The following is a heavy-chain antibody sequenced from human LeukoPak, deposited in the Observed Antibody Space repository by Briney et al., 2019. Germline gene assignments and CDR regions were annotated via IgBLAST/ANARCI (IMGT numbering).Heavy chain of an antibody. V-gene: IGHV3-23*01. CDR2: ISGSGGST. J-gene: IGHJ4*02. Sequence: GGSLGLSCAASGFTFSSYAMSWVRQAPGKGLEWVPAISGSGGSTYYADSVKGRFTISRDNSKNTLYLQMNSLRAEDTAVYYCAMGQQLVYPTYWGQGTLVTVSS. D-gene: IGHD6-6*01. CDR3: AMGQQLVYPTY. CDR1: GFTFSSYA.